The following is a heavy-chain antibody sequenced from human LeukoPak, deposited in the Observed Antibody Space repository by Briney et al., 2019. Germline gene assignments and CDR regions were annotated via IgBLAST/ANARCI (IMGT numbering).Heavy chain of an antibody. Sequence: GGSLRLSCAASGFTFSSYWMHWVRQAPGKGLAWVSRINSDGSSTSYADSVKGRFTISRDNAKNTLYVQMNSLRAEDTGVYYCATSPGAVAGTTGGYWGQGTLVTVS. CDR1: GFTFSSYW. CDR3: ATSPGAVAGTTGGY. V-gene: IGHV3-74*01. CDR2: INSDGSST. D-gene: IGHD6-19*01. J-gene: IGHJ4*02.